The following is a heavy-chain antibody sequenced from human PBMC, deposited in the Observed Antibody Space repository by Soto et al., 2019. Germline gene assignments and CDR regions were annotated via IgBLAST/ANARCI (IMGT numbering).Heavy chain of an antibody. J-gene: IGHJ4*03. V-gene: IGHV3-33*01. Sequence: GGSLRLSCAASGFTFSGHGMYWIRQAPGKGLEWVALIWYDGSKDYYRDSVKDRFTISRDNSKNMVYLQMNSLRVEDTAVYYCARKDVEVFDYWGPGTLVTVSS. CDR2: IWYDGSKD. CDR3: ARKDVEVFDY. CDR1: GFTFSGHG.